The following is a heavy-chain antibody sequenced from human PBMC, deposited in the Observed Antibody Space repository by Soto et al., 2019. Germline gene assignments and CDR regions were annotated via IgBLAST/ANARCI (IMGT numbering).Heavy chain of an antibody. CDR1: GYSSTSYW. CDR3: ARQYDYGDYCWADYYYGMDV. Sequence: PGESLKISCKGSGYSSTSYWIGWVRQMPGKGLAWMGIIYPGDSDTRYSPSFQGQVTISADKSISTAYLQWSSLKASDTAMYYCARQYDYGDYCWADYYYGMDVWGQGTTVTVSS. D-gene: IGHD4-17*01. J-gene: IGHJ6*02. CDR2: IYPGDSDT. V-gene: IGHV5-51*01.